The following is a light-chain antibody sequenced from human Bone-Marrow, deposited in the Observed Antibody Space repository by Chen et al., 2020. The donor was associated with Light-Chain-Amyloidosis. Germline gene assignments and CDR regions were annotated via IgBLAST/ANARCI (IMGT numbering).Light chain of an antibody. V-gene: IGKV1-5*01. CDR3: QQYNSYLYT. Sequence: DIQMTQSPSTLSASVGDRVNITCRASQSICSWLAWYQQKPGKAPKLLIYDASSLESGVPSRFSGSGSGTEFTLTISSLQPDDFATYYCQQYNSYLYTFGQGTKLEIK. CDR2: DAS. CDR1: QSICSW. J-gene: IGKJ2*01.